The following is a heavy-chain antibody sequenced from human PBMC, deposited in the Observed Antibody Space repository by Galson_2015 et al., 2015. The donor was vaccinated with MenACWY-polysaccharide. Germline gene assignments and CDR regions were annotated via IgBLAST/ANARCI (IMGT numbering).Heavy chain of an antibody. CDR2: IQYDGSIK. D-gene: IGHD1-26*01. V-gene: IGHV3-33*05. CDR1: GFNFRGSG. Sequence: SLRLSCAASGFNFRGSGMHWVRQAPGKGLEWVAVIQYDGSIKVYADSVKGGFTISRDNSKNTLFLEMNSLRAEDTAVYYCVKGGWADNWGQGTLVTVSS. J-gene: IGHJ4*02. CDR3: VKGGWADN.